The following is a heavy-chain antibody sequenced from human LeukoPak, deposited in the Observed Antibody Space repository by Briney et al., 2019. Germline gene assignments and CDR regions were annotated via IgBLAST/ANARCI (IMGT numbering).Heavy chain of an antibody. CDR2: ISYDGSNK. Sequence: PGGSLRLSCAASGFTFSSYAMDWVRQAPGKGLEWVAVISYDGSNKYYADSVKGRFTISRDNSKNTLYLQMNSLRAEDTAVYYCARDLYFDYWGQGTLVTVSS. J-gene: IGHJ4*02. CDR1: GFTFSSYA. CDR3: ARDLYFDY. V-gene: IGHV3-30-3*01.